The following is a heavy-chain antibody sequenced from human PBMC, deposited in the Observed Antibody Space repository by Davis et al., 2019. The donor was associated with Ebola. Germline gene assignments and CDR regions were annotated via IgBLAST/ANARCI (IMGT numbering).Heavy chain of an antibody. CDR1: GFTITSYA. D-gene: IGHD3-10*01. CDR3: AKDWAMVRGVNNPDY. CDR2: IKQDGSEK. Sequence: GGSLRLSCAASGFTITSYAMNWVRQAPGKGLEWVANIKQDGSEKYYVDSVKGRFTISRDNSKNTLYLQMNSLRAEDTAVYYCAKDWAMVRGVNNPDYWGQGTLVTVSS. J-gene: IGHJ4*02. V-gene: IGHV3-7*03.